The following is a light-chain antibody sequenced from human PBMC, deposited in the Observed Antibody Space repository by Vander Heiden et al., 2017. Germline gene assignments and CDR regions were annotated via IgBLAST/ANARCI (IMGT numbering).Light chain of an antibody. J-gene: IGKJ2*03. CDR1: QSVSNNY. CDR2: ESS. Sequence: IVLTHYPRTLSLSPGERPTLPCRARQSVSNNYLAWYQQKPGQTPRLLIYESSTRATDIPDRFSGSGSETDFTLTISTLEPDDFGVYYCQQYAKSIGSFGQGTKLEI. CDR3: QQYAKSIGS. V-gene: IGKV3-20*01.